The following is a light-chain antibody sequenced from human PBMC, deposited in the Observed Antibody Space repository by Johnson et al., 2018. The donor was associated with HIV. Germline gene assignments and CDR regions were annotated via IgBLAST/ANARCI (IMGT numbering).Light chain of an antibody. CDR2: DNN. J-gene: IGLJ1*01. CDR1: SSNIGKNY. V-gene: IGLV1-51*01. Sequence: QPVLTQPPSVSAAPGQMVSIYCSGSSSNIGKNYVSWYQQFPGTAPKLLIYDNNKRPSGIPDRFSGSKSGTSATLGITGLQTGDEADYYCGTWDSSLTASVFGTGTKVTVL. CDR3: GTWDSSLTASV.